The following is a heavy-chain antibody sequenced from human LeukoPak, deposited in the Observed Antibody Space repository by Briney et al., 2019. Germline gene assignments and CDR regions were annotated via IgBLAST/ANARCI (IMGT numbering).Heavy chain of an antibody. Sequence: GGSLRLSCAASGFTFSSYAMSWVRQAPGKGLEWVSAISGSGGSTYYADSVKGRFTISRDNSKNTLYLQMNSLRAEDTAVYYCAKGPDSSGYPEYFQHWGQGTLVTVSS. D-gene: IGHD3-22*01. V-gene: IGHV3-23*01. CDR2: ISGSGGST. CDR1: GFTFSSYA. J-gene: IGHJ1*01. CDR3: AKGPDSSGYPEYFQH.